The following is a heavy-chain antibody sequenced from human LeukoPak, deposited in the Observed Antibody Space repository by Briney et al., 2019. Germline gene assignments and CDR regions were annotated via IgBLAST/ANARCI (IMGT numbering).Heavy chain of an antibody. J-gene: IGHJ4*02. Sequence: GGSLRLSCAVSGFTSTHYWMTWVRQAPGKGLEWVANIKEDGSEKYYVDSVKGRFTISRDNAKNSLYLQMNSLRAEDTAVYYCARADSVDYWGQGTLVTVSS. CDR3: ARADSVDY. V-gene: IGHV3-7*01. CDR2: IKEDGSEK. D-gene: IGHD4-11*01. CDR1: GFTSTHYW.